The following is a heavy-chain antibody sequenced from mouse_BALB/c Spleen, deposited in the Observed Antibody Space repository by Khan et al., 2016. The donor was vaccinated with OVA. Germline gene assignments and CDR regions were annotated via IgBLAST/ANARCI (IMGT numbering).Heavy chain of an antibody. CDR2: ISGDSNTI. V-gene: IGHV5-17*02. Sequence: EVELVESGGGLVQPGGSRKLSCAASGFTFNSYGIHWIRQAPEKGLEWVAYISGDSNTIHYADTVKGRFTISRDNPKNTLFLKMTSLMSEDTAMYYCATSYFYGYYFDYWGPGTTLTVS. CDR3: ATSYFYGYYFDY. D-gene: IGHD1-1*01. CDR1: GFTFNSYG. J-gene: IGHJ2*01.